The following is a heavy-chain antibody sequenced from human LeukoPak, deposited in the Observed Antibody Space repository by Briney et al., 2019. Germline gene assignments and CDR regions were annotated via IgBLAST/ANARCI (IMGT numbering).Heavy chain of an antibody. CDR1: GGSISSYY. CDR2: IYYSGST. Sequence: SETLSLICTVSGGSISSYYWSWIRQPPGKGLEWIGYIYYSGSTNYNPSLKSRVTISVDTSKNQFSLKLSSVTAADTAVYYCARVVSYYYYYYMDVWGKGTTVTVSS. V-gene: IGHV4-59*01. J-gene: IGHJ6*03. CDR3: ARVVSYYYYYYMDV.